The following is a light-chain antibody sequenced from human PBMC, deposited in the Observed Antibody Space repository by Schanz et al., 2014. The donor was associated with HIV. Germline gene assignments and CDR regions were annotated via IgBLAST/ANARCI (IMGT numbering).Light chain of an antibody. CDR2: GAS. V-gene: IGKV3-20*01. J-gene: IGKJ1*01. CDR3: QQYSSSPRT. CDR1: QTVSSRS. Sequence: EIVLTQSPGTLSLYPGERATLSCRASQTVSSRSLAWYQQEPGQSPRRLIYGASIRATGVPDRFSGSGSGTDFTLTISRLEPEDFAVYYCQQYSSSPRTFGQGTKVE.